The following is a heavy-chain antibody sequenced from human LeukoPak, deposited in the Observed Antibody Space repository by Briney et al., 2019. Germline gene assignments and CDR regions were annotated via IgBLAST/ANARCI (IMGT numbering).Heavy chain of an antibody. CDR2: ISYDGSNK. V-gene: IGHV3-30*18. J-gene: IGHJ4*02. CDR1: GFTFSSYG. Sequence: PGRSLRLSCAASGFTFSSYGMHWVRQAPGKGLEWVAVISYDGSNKYYADSVKGRFTISRDNSKNTLYLQMNSLRAEDTAVYYCAKPPDTAMAYYFDYWGQGTLVTVSS. CDR3: AKPPDTAMAYYFDY. D-gene: IGHD5-18*01.